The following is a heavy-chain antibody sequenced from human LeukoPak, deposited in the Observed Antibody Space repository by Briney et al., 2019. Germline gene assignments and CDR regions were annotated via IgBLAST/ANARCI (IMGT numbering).Heavy chain of an antibody. D-gene: IGHD6-19*01. CDR2: INHSGST. Sequence: SETLSLTCAVYGGSFSGYYWSWIRQPPGKGLEWIGEINHSGSTNYNPSLKSRVTISVDTSKNQFSLKLSPVTAADTAVYYCARHDRRGWRHNKIDYWGQGTLVTVSS. V-gene: IGHV4-34*01. CDR3: ARHDRRGWRHNKIDY. J-gene: IGHJ4*02. CDR1: GGSFSGYY.